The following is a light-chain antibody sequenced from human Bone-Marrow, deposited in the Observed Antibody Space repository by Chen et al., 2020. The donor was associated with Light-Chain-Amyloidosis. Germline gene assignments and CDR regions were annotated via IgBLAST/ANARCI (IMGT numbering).Light chain of an antibody. Sequence: SYLLTPPSSVSVAPGQTATTACGGNNIGSTSVHWYQQTPGQAPLLVVYDDSDRPSGIPERLSGSNSGNTATLTISRVEAGDEADYYCQVWDRSSDRPVFGGGTKLTVL. CDR2: DDS. CDR3: QVWDRSSDRPV. V-gene: IGLV3-21*02. J-gene: IGLJ3*02. CDR1: NIGSTS.